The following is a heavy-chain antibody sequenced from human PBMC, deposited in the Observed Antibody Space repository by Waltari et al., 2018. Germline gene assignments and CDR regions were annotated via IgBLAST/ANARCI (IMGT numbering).Heavy chain of an antibody. CDR1: GGSISSGSYY. D-gene: IGHD3-3*01. V-gene: IGHV4-39*07. J-gene: IGHJ5*02. CDR2: ISYSGTP. CDR3: ARYYGNGEGWLDP. Sequence: QLQLQESGPGLVKPSETLSLNCTVSGGSISSGSYYWGWIPQPPGKGLESIGYISYSGTPYYNLSLKSRVTMSVDTSRDQYSLSLRSVAAADTAVYYCARYYGNGEGWLDPWGQGTLVTVSS.